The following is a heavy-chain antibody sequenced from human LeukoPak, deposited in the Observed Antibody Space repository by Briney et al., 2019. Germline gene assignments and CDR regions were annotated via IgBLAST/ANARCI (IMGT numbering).Heavy chain of an antibody. J-gene: IGHJ4*02. V-gene: IGHV1-46*01. CDR3: AREGVVVTSIPFDY. Sequence: ASVTVSRKASGYTFTGYYIHWVRQAPGQGLEWMGIINPSGGSTSYPQKFQGRVTMARDTSTSTVYMELSSLRSEDTAVYYCAREGVVVTSIPFDYWGQGTLVTVSS. CDR1: GYTFTGYY. CDR2: INPSGGST. D-gene: IGHD2-21*02.